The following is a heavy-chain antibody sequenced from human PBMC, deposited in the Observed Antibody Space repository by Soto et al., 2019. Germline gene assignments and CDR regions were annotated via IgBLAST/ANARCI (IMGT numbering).Heavy chain of an antibody. J-gene: IGHJ3*02. CDR1: GISLSTGGVG. Sequence: KSGPTLVNPTQTLTLTCTLSGISLSTGGVGLGWIRQTPGKALEWLALVYWNDDKHYSPSLKTRLTITKDTSKNQAILTMTNMDPVDTATYYCARGLATLPVFAFDIWGQGTVVTVSS. V-gene: IGHV2-5*01. CDR2: VYWNDDK. CDR3: ARGLATLPVFAFDI. D-gene: IGHD1-1*01.